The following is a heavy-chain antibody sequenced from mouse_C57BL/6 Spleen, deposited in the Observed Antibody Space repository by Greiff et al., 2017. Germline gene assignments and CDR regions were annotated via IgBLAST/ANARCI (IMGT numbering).Heavy chain of an antibody. CDR2: IDPSDSET. CDR3: ANCYYGNFPFAY. J-gene: IGHJ3*01. Sequence: QVQLQQPGAELVRPGSSVKLSCKASGYTFTSYWMHWVKQRPIQGLEWIGNIDPSDSETHYNQKFKVKATLTVNKASSTASMQLCSLTSDDSAVYYCANCYYGNFPFAYWGQGTLVTVSA. D-gene: IGHD2-1*01. V-gene: IGHV1-52*01. CDR1: GYTFTSYW.